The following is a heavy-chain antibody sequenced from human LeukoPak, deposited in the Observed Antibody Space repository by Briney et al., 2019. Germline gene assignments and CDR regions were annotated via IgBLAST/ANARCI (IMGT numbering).Heavy chain of an antibody. CDR1: GFIFRNYA. CDR3: AKESGALGAPLYDY. CDR2: ISDNGGGT. Sequence: GGSLRLSCGASGFIFRNYAMSWVRQAPGEGLEWVSGISDNGGGTYYADSVKGRFTISRDNSKNMLYLQMNSLRAEDTAVYYYAKESGALGAPLYDYWGQGILVTGSS. V-gene: IGHV3-23*01. J-gene: IGHJ4*02. D-gene: IGHD4/OR15-4a*01.